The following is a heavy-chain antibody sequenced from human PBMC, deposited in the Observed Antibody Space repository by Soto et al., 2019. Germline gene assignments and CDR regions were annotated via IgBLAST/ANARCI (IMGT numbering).Heavy chain of an antibody. CDR1: GFTFSDYY. CDR2: SSNSGTFS. J-gene: IGHJ4*02. V-gene: IGHV3-11*06. D-gene: IGHD1-7*01. Sequence: GGSLRLSCEGSGFTFSDYYISWIRQAPGKGLEWISYSSNSGTFSRYADSVKGRFSISRDNTKNLLYLQMNSLRAEDTAVYYCARSGGNYNRLDYWGQGTPVTVSS. CDR3: ARSGGNYNRLDY.